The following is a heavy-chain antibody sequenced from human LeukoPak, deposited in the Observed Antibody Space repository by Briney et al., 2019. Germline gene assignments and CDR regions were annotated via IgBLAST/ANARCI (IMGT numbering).Heavy chain of an antibody. V-gene: IGHV4-38-2*01. D-gene: IGHD6-13*01. J-gene: IGHJ4*02. Sequence: PSETLSLTCAVSGYSISSGYYWGWIRQPPGKGLEWIGSIYHSGSTYYNPSLKSRVTISVDTSKNQFSLKLSSVTAADTAVYYCARVVSAYSSSQGYYFDYWGQGTLVTASS. CDR3: ARVVSAYSSSQGYYFDY. CDR2: IYHSGST. CDR1: GYSISSGYY.